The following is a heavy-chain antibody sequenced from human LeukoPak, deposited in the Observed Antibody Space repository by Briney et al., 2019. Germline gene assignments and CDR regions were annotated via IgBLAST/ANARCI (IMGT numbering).Heavy chain of an antibody. CDR3: AKPGYCRGDACDNWFDP. CDR1: GFTFRTYG. D-gene: IGHD2-15*01. J-gene: IGHJ5*02. Sequence: GGSLRLSCAASGFTFRTYGMHWVRQAPGKGLEWVAFIRYDGNNKYYADSVKGRFTISRDNSKNALYLQMNSLRAEDTAVYYCAKPGYCRGDACDNWFDPWGQGTLDTVSS. CDR2: IRYDGNNK. V-gene: IGHV3-30*02.